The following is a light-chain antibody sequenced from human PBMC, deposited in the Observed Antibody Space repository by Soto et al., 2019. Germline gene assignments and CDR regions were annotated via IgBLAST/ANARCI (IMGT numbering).Light chain of an antibody. CDR1: SSDVGEENY. V-gene: IGLV2-8*01. J-gene: IGLJ2*01. Sequence: QSVLTQPPSASGSPGQSVTITCSGTSSDVGEENYVSWYQQHPGKVPKLILYEVSKRPSGVPDRFSGSRSGNTASLTVSGLQAEEEADYYCSSFAGSPVLFGGGTKRTVL. CDR3: SSFAGSPVL. CDR2: EVS.